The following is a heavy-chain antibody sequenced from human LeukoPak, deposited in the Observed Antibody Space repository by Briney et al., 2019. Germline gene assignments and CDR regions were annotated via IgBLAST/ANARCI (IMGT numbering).Heavy chain of an antibody. CDR1: GFTFNTYT. CDR3: TRVGYIDEGIDY. J-gene: IGHJ4*02. Sequence: GGSLRLSCAASGFTFNTYTMNCVRQAPGKGLEWVSYIGGSSGIIDYADSVRGRFIISRDNAKNSLYLQMNSLRAEDTAIYYCTRVGYIDEGIDYWGQGTLVTVS. V-gene: IGHV3-48*01. CDR2: IGGSSGII. D-gene: IGHD5-24*01.